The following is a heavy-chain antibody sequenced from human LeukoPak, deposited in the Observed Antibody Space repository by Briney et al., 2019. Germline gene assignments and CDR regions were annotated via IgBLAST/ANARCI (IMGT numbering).Heavy chain of an antibody. CDR3: ARVLITSANWFDP. J-gene: IGHJ5*02. V-gene: IGHV1-69*06. D-gene: IGHD1-14*01. CDR2: VIPIFGTA. Sequence: SVKVSCKASGGTFSSYAISWVRQAPGQGLEWMGGVIPIFGTANYAQKFQGRVTITADKSTSTAYMELSSLRSEDTAVYYCARVLITSANWFDPWGQGTLVTVSS. CDR1: GGTFSSYA.